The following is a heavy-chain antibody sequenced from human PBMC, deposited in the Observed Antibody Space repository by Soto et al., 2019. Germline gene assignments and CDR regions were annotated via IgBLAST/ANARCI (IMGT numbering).Heavy chain of an antibody. J-gene: IGHJ4*02. D-gene: IGHD3-3*01. CDR3: ASHGGGNGYYLYFDS. CDR2: MYYSGST. Sequence: QVQLQESGPGLVKPSQTLSLTCTVSGGSISSGGYYWSWIRQHPGKGLEWIGYMYYSGSTQYNPSLKVRFIFPVDTSKNHFSRNRGSGLAAATAGYYGASHGGGNGYYLYFDSWGQGTLVTVSS. V-gene: IGHV4-31*03. CDR1: GGSISSGGYY.